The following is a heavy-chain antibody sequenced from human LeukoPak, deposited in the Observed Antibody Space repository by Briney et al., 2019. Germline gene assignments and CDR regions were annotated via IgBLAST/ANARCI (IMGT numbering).Heavy chain of an antibody. CDR3: AKIPKGGYFDS. Sequence: GGSLRLSCAASGFTFSNAWMSWVRQAPGKGLEWVGRIKSKTDGGTTDYAAPVKGRFTISRDSSKNTLSLQMNSLRAEDTAVYYCAKIPKGGYFDSWGQGTLVTVSS. V-gene: IGHV3-15*01. CDR1: GFTFSNAW. D-gene: IGHD2-2*01. J-gene: IGHJ4*02. CDR2: IKSKTDGGTT.